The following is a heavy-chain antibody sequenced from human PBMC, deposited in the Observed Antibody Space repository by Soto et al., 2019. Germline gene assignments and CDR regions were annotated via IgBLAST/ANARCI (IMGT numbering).Heavy chain of an antibody. Sequence: QVQLVESGGGVVQPGRSLRLSCAASGFTFSSYGMHWVRQAPGKGLEWVAVIWYDGSNKYYADSVKGRFTISRDNSKNTLYLQMNSLRAEDTAVYYCARQYYYDSSGYYSPFAMDVWGQGTTVTVSS. CDR2: IWYDGSNK. CDR1: GFTFSSYG. V-gene: IGHV3-33*01. J-gene: IGHJ6*02. D-gene: IGHD3-22*01. CDR3: ARQYYYDSSGYYSPFAMDV.